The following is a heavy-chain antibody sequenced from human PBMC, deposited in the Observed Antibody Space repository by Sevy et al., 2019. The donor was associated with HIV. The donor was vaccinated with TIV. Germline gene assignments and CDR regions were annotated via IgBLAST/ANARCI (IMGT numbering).Heavy chain of an antibody. CDR2: IKSDGSST. CDR1: GFTFSSYW. CDR3: TSAARLTIQPFDY. D-gene: IGHD5-18*01. J-gene: IGHJ4*02. Sequence: GESLKISCAASGFTFSSYWMHWVRQVPGKGLVWVSRIKSDGSSTTYADSVKGLFTISRDNAKNKLYLQMNSMRAEDTALYFCTSAARLTIQPFDYWGQGTMVTVSS. V-gene: IGHV3-74*01.